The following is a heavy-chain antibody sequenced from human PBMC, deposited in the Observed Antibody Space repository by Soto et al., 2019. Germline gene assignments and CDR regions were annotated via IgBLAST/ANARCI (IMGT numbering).Heavy chain of an antibody. J-gene: IGHJ4*02. D-gene: IGHD4-17*01. CDR2: IYYSGST. CDR3: ARSNGDYGDY. Sequence: PSETLSLTCAVYGGSFSGYYWSWIRQPPGKGLEWIGYIYYSGSTNYNPSLKSRVTISVDTSKNQFSLKLSSVTAADTAVYYCARSNGDYGDYWSQGILVTVSS. CDR1: GGSFSGYY. V-gene: IGHV4-59*01.